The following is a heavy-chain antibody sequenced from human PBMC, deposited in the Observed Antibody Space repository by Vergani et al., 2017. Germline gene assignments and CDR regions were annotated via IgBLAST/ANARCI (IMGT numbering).Heavy chain of an antibody. J-gene: IGHJ6*03. V-gene: IGHV3-49*03. CDR3: ARQSYYYYYMDV. CDR1: GFTFGYYA. CDR2: IRSKAYGQAT. Sequence: EVQLVESGGDLVQPGRSLRLSCTASGFTFGYYAMDWFRQAPGQGLEWVGGIRSKAYGQATIYAASVKGRLTISRDNAKNSLYLQMNSLRAEDTAVYYCARQSYYYYYMDVWGKGTTVTVSS.